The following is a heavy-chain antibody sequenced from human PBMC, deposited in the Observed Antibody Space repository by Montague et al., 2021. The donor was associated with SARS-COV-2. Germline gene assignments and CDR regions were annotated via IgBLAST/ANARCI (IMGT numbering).Heavy chain of an antibody. J-gene: IGHJ4*02. CDR1: GLTFGGYQ. Sequence: SLRLSCGAFGLTFGGYQMTRVLQAPVKGLQWVVHIKHNGTAKHYXDSXHGRFTISRDNAKNSLILQMNSLKDEDTAVYYCARSPRGAGTGWLDYWGQGTLVTVSS. V-gene: IGHV3-7*01. CDR2: IKHNGTAK. CDR3: ARSPRGAGTGWLDY. D-gene: IGHD3/OR15-3a*01.